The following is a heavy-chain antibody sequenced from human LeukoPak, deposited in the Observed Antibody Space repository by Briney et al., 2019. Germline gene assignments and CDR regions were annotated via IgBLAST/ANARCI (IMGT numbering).Heavy chain of an antibody. CDR1: GFTFSSYG. D-gene: IGHD3-22*01. V-gene: IGHV3-33*01. CDR2: TWYDGSNK. J-gene: IGHJ4*02. CDR3: ARSVQTTMIVPDY. Sequence: GGSLRLSCAASGFTFSSYGMHWVRQAPGKGLEWVAVTWYDGSNKYYADSVKGRFTISRDNSKNTLYLQMNSLRAEDTAVYYCARSVQTTMIVPDYWGQGTLVTVSS.